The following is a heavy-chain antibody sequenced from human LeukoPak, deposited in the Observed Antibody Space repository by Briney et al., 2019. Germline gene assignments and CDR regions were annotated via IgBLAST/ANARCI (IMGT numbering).Heavy chain of an antibody. CDR1: GGSISSSSYY. V-gene: IGHV4-39*07. CDR3: ARGTLYRGWSYYLDF. J-gene: IGHJ4*02. D-gene: IGHD6-19*01. CDR2: VYYSGTT. Sequence: PSETLSLTCTVSGGSISSSSYYWGWIRQPPGKGPEWIGSVYYSGTTSYNPSLKSRVTISVDMSKNHFSLRLRSVTAADTAMYYCARGTLYRGWSYYLDFWGQGSQVTVSS.